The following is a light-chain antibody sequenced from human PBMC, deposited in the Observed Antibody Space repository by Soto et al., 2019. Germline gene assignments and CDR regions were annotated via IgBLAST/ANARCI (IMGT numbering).Light chain of an antibody. V-gene: IGKV1-5*03. CDR3: QQYNTYPYT. Sequence: DIQMTQSPSTLSASVGDRVTITCRASQSISSWLAWYQQKPGEAPKLLIYKASSLESGVPSRFSGSGSGTEFTLTISSLQPDDHATYYCQQYNTYPYTFGQGTKLEIK. J-gene: IGKJ2*01. CDR1: QSISSW. CDR2: KAS.